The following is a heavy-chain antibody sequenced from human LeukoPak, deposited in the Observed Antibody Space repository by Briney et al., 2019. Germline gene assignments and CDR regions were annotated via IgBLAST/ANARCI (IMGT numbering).Heavy chain of an antibody. Sequence: GGSLRLSCAASGFTFSSHWMSWVRQAPGKGLEWVANIKQDGSEKYYVDSVKGRFTIPRDNAKNSLYLQMNSLRAEDTAVYYCARVLVAGIYYYYYGMDVWGQGTTVTVSS. V-gene: IGHV3-7*01. CDR1: GFTFSSHW. J-gene: IGHJ6*02. CDR3: ARVLVAGIYYYYYGMDV. D-gene: IGHD6-19*01. CDR2: IKQDGSEK.